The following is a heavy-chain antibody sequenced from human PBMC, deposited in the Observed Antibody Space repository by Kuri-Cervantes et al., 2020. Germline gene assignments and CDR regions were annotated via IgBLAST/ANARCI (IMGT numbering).Heavy chain of an antibody. CDR2: ISSDGTTI. D-gene: IGHD1/OR15-1a*01. CDR3: ARGNGVNRHFYYMDV. CDR1: GFTFNNYW. J-gene: IGHJ6*03. Sequence: GESLKISCAASGFTFNNYWMHWVRQAPGKGLVWVSRISSDGTTISYADSVKGRFTISRDNDKDTLYLQMNSLRAEDTAVYYCARGNGVNRHFYYMDVWGKGTTVTVSS. V-gene: IGHV3-74*01.